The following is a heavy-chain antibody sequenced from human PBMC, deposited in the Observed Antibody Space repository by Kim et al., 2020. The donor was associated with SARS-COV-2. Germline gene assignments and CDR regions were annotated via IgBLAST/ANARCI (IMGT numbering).Heavy chain of an antibody. CDR1: GFTFSSYG. Sequence: GGSLRLSCAASGFTFSSYGMHWVRQAPGKGLEWVAVIWYDGSNKYYADSVKGRFTISRDNSKNTLYLQMNSLRAEDTAVYYCARDKDYYDSSGYYLGFRNTVYGMDVWGQGTTVTVSS. D-gene: IGHD3-22*01. CDR2: IWYDGSNK. J-gene: IGHJ6*02. V-gene: IGHV3-33*01. CDR3: ARDKDYYDSSGYYLGFRNTVYGMDV.